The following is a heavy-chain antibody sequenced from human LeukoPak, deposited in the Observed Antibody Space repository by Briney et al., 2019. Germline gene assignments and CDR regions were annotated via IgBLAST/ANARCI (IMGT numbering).Heavy chain of an antibody. Sequence: SETLSLTCTVSGDSISTGGYYWAWIRQHRERGLERIGYIYYSGSTHYSPSLQSRVTISVDTSKNQFSLNLNSVTAADTAVYYCARVIVVVPIGVYHYYAMDVWGQGTTVTVSS. J-gene: IGHJ6*02. CDR3: ARVIVVVPIGVYHYYAMDV. CDR1: GDSISTGGYY. V-gene: IGHV4-31*03. D-gene: IGHD2-2*01. CDR2: IYYSGST.